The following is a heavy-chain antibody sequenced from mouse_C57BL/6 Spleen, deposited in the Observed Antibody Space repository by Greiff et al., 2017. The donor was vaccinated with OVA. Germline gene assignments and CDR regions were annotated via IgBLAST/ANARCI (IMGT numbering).Heavy chain of an antibody. V-gene: IGHV1-81*01. CDR3: APPDYYGGSHGGFAY. CDR2: IYPRSGNT. J-gene: IGHJ3*01. D-gene: IGHD1-1*01. Sequence: VQLKESGAELARPGASVKLSCKASGYTFTSYGISWVKQRTGQGLEWIGEIYPRSGNTYYNEKFKGKATLTAAKSSSTAYMELRSLTSEDSAVYFCAPPDYYGGSHGGFAYWGQGTLVTVSA. CDR1: GYTFTSYG.